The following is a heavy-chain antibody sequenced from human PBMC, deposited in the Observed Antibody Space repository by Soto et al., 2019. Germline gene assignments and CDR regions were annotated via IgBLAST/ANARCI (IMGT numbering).Heavy chain of an antibody. CDR1: GFTFSSYG. Sequence: QVQLVESGGGVVQPGRSLRLSCAASGFTFSSYGMHWVRQAPGKGLEWVAVISYDGSNKYYADSVKGRFTISRDNSKNTLYLQMNSLRADDTAVYYCAKDWYYDFWSGYNPYYFDYWGQGTLVTVSS. CDR2: ISYDGSNK. CDR3: AKDWYYDFWSGYNPYYFDY. D-gene: IGHD3-3*01. V-gene: IGHV3-30*18. J-gene: IGHJ4*02.